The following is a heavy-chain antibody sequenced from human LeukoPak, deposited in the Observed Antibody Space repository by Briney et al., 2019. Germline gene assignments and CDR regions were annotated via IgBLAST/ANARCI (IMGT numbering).Heavy chain of an antibody. V-gene: IGHV4-34*01. CDR3: ARKLPGAVSFDY. D-gene: IGHD1-7*01. J-gene: IGHJ4*02. Sequence: GSLLLSCAASGFTFSDYYMSWIRPPPGKGLEWIGEINHSGSTNYNPSLKSRVTISVDTSKNQFSLKLSSVTAADTAVYYCARKLPGAVSFDYWGQGTLVTVSS. CDR2: INHSGST. CDR1: GFTFSDYY.